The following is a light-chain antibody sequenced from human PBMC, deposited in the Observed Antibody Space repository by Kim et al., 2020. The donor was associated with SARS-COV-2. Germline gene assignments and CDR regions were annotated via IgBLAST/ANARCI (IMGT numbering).Light chain of an antibody. CDR1: QIIIMW. CDR2: ATS. Sequence: ASEGDTVTITCRASQIIIMWLAWYQQTPGKAPNLLMYATSHLQSGVPLRFSGSGSGTNFTLSINSLQPEDVATYYCQQAYTFPLTFGGGTKVDIK. CDR3: QQAYTFPLT. V-gene: IGKV1-12*01. J-gene: IGKJ4*01.